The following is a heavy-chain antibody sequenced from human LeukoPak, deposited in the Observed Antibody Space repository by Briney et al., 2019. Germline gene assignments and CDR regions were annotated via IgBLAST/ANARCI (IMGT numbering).Heavy chain of an antibody. CDR3: AKVFRSGDLFVSDY. V-gene: IGHV3-33*06. CDR1: GFTFSSYG. CDR2: IWYDGSNK. Sequence: GGSLRLSCAASGFTFSSYGMHWVRQAPGKGLEWVAVIWYDGSNKYYADSVKGRFTISRDNSKNTLFLQMNSLRAEDTAVYYCAKVFRSGDLFVSDYWGQGTLVTVSS. J-gene: IGHJ4*02. D-gene: IGHD4-17*01.